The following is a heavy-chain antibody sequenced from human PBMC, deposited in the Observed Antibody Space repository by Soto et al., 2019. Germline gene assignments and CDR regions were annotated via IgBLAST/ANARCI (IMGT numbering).Heavy chain of an antibody. V-gene: IGHV4-39*01. CDR2: IYYSGST. CDR1: GGSISSISYY. CDR3: ARRNSKVYYGMDV. J-gene: IGHJ6*02. D-gene: IGHD4-4*01. Sequence: SETLSLTCTVSGGSISSISYYWGWIRQPPGKGLEWIGSIYYSGSTYYNPSLKSRVTISVDTSKNQFSLKLSSVTAADTAVYYCARRNSKVYYGMDVWGQGTTVTVS.